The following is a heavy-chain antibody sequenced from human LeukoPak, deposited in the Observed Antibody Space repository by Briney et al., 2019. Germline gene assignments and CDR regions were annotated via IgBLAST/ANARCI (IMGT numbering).Heavy chain of an antibody. CDR1: GGSISSGDYY. CDR2: IYYSGST. Sequence: SQTLSPTCTVSGGSISSGDYYWSWIRQPPGKGLEWIGYIYYSGSTYYNPSLKSRVTISVDTSKNQFSLKLSSVTAADTAVYYCARTRRVTGTTYFYWFDPWGQGTLVTVSS. D-gene: IGHD1-7*01. CDR3: ARTRRVTGTTYFYWFDP. V-gene: IGHV4-30-4*08. J-gene: IGHJ5*02.